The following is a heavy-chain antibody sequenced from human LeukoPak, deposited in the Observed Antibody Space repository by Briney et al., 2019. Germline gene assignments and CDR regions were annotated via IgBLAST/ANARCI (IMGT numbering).Heavy chain of an antibody. CDR3: ATATQPRGYFLH. V-gene: IGHV1-18*01. J-gene: IGHJ1*01. D-gene: IGHD2-2*01. CDR1: GYTFTTYS. CDR2: SSVNNGGT. Sequence: RASVKVSCKASGYTFTTYSLAWLRQAPGQSLEWMGWSSVNNGGTNYAQSFQDRVTLPRDTSTNPAYLELRSLRSDDTAIIYCATATQPRGYFLHWGQGTLVTVSS.